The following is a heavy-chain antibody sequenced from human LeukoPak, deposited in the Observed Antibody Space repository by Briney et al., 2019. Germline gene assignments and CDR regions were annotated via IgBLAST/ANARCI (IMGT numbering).Heavy chain of an antibody. CDR3: ARSELSWSTGYYPFDY. J-gene: IGHJ4*02. CDR1: GYTFTSYD. Sequence: GASVKVSCKASGYTFTSYDINWVRQATGQGLEWMGWMNPNSGNTGYAQKFQGRVTITRNTSISTAYMELSSLRSEDTAVYYCARSELSWSTGYYPFDYRGQGTLVTVSS. D-gene: IGHD3-22*01. V-gene: IGHV1-8*03. CDR2: MNPNSGNT.